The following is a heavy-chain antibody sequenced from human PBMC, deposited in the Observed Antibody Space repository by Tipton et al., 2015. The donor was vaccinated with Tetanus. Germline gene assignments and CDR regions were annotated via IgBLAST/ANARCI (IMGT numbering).Heavy chain of an antibody. V-gene: IGHV4-31*03. CDR1: GGSISSGGYY. J-gene: IGHJ4*02. CDR2: IYYSGST. Sequence: LVKPTQTLSLTCTVSGGSISSGGYYWSWIRQHPGEGLEWIGDIYYSGSTYYNPSLKSRVTISVYTSKNPFSLKLNSVTAADTAVYYCARDQARGARGWNYFDYWGQGTLVTVSS. CDR3: ARDQARGARGWNYFDY. D-gene: IGHD1-26*01.